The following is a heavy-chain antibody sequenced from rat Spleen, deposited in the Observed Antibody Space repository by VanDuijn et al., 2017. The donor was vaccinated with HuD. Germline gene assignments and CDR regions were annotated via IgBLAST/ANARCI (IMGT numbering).Heavy chain of an antibody. V-gene: IGHV5-7*01. Sequence: EVQLVESGGGLVQPGRSLKLSCAASGFTFSDYNMAWVRQAPKKGLEWVATISYDGSSTYYRDSVKGRFTISRENAKSILYLQMDSLRSEDTATYYCARHGTLGWYFDFWGPGTMVTVSS. D-gene: IGHD4-6*01. CDR2: ISYDGSST. CDR1: GFTFSDYN. J-gene: IGHJ1*01. CDR3: ARHGTLGWYFDF.